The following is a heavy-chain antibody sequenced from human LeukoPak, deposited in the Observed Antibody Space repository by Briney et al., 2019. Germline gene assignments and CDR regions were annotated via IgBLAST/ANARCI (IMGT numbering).Heavy chain of an antibody. J-gene: IGHJ6*03. Sequence: SETLSLTCTVSGGSISSYYWSWIRQPPGKGLEWIGYIYYSGSTNYNPSLKSRATISVDTSKNQFSLKLSSVTAADTAVYYCARAQNALYYYYYMDVWGKGTTVTVSS. D-gene: IGHD1-1*01. V-gene: IGHV4-59*01. CDR3: ARAQNALYYYYYMDV. CDR2: IYYSGST. CDR1: GGSISSYY.